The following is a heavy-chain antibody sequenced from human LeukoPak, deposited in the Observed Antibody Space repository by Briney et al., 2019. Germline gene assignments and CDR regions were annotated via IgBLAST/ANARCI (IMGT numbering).Heavy chain of an antibody. CDR1: GGSISSSY. J-gene: IGHJ4*02. V-gene: IGHV4-59*08. D-gene: IGHD1-7*01. CDR2: IYYSGST. Sequence: SETLSLTCTVSGGSISSSYWSWIRQPPGKGLEWIGYIYYSGSTNYNPSLKSRVTISVDTSKNRFSLKLSSVTAADTAVYYCARLGGNSQDYWGQGALVTVSS. CDR3: ARLGGNSQDY.